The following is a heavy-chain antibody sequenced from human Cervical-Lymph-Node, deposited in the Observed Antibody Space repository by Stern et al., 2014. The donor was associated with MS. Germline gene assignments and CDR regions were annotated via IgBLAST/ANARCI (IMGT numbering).Heavy chain of an antibody. CDR3: SKERTYCQNTLCWKPLDV. D-gene: IGHD1-1*01. CDR2: ISSDGGST. CDR1: GFTFGDYW. J-gene: IGHJ6*01. Sequence: EVQLLESGGGLVQPGGSLRLSCAASGFTFGDYWMNWVRQAPGKGLEWVSRISSDGGSTIYAASVKGRFTIPRDTAKTTLYFKMNSLRADDTAVYFCSKERTYCQNTLCWKPLDVWGQGTTVTVSS. V-gene: IGHV3-74*02.